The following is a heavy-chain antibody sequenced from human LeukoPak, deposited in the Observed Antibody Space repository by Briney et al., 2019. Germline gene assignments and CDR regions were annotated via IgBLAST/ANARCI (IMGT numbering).Heavy chain of an antibody. D-gene: IGHD2-2*01. J-gene: IGHJ4*02. CDR2: ISSDAKNK. CDR1: GFTFSGSA. V-gene: IGHV3-30*04. Sequence: PGGSLRLSCTASGFTFSGSAMHWVRQAPGKGLEWVALISSDAKNKYYVDSVKGRFTISRDNSKDTVYLEMNSLRVEDTALYFCARDGLYQDSDGFDSESFDYWGQGTLVTVSS. CDR3: ARDGLYQDSDGFDSESFDY.